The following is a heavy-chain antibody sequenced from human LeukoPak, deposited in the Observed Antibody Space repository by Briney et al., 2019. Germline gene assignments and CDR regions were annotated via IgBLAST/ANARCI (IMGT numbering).Heavy chain of an antibody. J-gene: IGHJ4*02. CDR2: INHSGST. CDR3: ATYSNYDFDY. V-gene: IGHV4-34*01. Sequence: SDTLSLTCAVYGGSFSGYYWSWIRQPPGKGLEWIGEINHSGSTNYNPSLKSRVTISVDTSKNQFSLKLSSVTAADTAVYYCATYSNYDFDYWGQGTLVTVSS. CDR1: GGSFSGYY. D-gene: IGHD4-11*01.